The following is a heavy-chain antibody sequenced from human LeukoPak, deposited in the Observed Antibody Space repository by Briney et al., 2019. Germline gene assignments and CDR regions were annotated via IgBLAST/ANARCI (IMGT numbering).Heavy chain of an antibody. CDR1: GYTFTSYG. J-gene: IGHJ4*02. Sequence: GASVKVSCRASGYTFTSYGISWVRQAPGQGLEWMGWISAYNGNTNYAQKLQGRVTMTRDTSTSTAYMELRSLRSDDTAVYYCARDDGSGGSCYGLDYWGQGTLVTVSS. CDR3: ARDDGSGGSCYGLDY. V-gene: IGHV1-18*01. CDR2: ISAYNGNT. D-gene: IGHD2-15*01.